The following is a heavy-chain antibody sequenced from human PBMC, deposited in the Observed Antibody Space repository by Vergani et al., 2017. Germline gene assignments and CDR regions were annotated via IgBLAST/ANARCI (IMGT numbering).Heavy chain of an antibody. CDR3: ARPGFRSGGSCYVGCAFDI. Sequence: QVQLQESGPGLVKPSETLSLTCTVSGGSISSSSYYWGWIRQPPGKGLEWIGSIYYSGSTYYNPSLKSRVTISVDTSKNQFSLKLSSVTAADTAVYYCARPGFRSGGSCYVGCAFDIWGQGTMVTVSS. CDR2: IYYSGST. D-gene: IGHD2-15*01. CDR1: GGSISSSSYY. V-gene: IGHV4-39*01. J-gene: IGHJ3*02.